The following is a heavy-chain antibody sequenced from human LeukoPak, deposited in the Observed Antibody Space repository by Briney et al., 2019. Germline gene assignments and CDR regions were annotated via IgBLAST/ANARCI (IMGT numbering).Heavy chain of an antibody. D-gene: IGHD3-9*01. Sequence: SVKVSCKASGGTFSSYAISWVRQAPGQGLEWMGGIIPIFGTANYAQKFQGRVTITADKSTSTAYMELSSLRSEDTAVYYCARAPHDWLLPSPYSDYWGQGTLVTVSS. CDR2: IIPIFGTA. CDR1: GGTFSSYA. V-gene: IGHV1-69*06. J-gene: IGHJ4*02. CDR3: ARAPHDWLLPSPYSDY.